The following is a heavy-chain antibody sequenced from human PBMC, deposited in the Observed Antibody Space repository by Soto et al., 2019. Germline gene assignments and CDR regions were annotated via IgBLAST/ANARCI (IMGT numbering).Heavy chain of an antibody. Sequence: QVQLQESGPGLVTPSQTLSLTCTVSGGSISSGDYYWRWIRQPPGKGLEWIGYIYYSGSTYYNPSLKSRGTISVDTSKNQCSLKLSSVSAADTAVYYCASLKLGYSTFDPWGQGTLVTVSS. D-gene: IGHD5-18*01. V-gene: IGHV4-30-4*01. CDR3: ASLKLGYSTFDP. CDR1: GGSISSGDYY. J-gene: IGHJ5*02. CDR2: IYYSGST.